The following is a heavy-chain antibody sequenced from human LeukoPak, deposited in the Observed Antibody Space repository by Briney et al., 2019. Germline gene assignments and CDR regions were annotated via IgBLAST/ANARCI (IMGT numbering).Heavy chain of an antibody. Sequence: SETLSLTCAVYGGSFSGYYWSWIRQPPGKGLEWIGEINHSGSTNYNPSLKSRVTISVDTSKNQFSLKLSSVTAADTAVYYCARGRGDCSSTSCSNWFDHWGQGTLVTVSS. V-gene: IGHV4-34*01. J-gene: IGHJ5*02. D-gene: IGHD2-2*01. CDR3: ARGRGDCSSTSCSNWFDH. CDR2: INHSGST. CDR1: GGSFSGYY.